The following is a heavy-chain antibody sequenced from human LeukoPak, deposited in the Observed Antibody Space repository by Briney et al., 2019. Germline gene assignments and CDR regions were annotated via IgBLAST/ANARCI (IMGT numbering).Heavy chain of an antibody. CDR1: GGSISSYY. Sequence: SETLSLTCTVSGGSISSYYWSWLRQPPGKGLEWIGYIYYSGSTNYNPSLKSRVTISVDTSKNQFSLKLSSVTAADTAVYYCAATYDSSGYYLPANRAEYFQHWGQGTLVTVSS. CDR3: AATYDSSGYYLPANRAEYFQH. D-gene: IGHD3-22*01. J-gene: IGHJ1*01. V-gene: IGHV4-59*01. CDR2: IYYSGST.